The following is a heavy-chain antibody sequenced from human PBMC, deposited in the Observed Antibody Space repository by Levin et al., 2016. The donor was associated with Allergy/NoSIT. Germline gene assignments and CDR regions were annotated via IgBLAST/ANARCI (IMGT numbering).Heavy chain of an antibody. CDR2: IDPNSGAT. Sequence: ASVKVSCKASGHAFTDYDLHWVRQAPGQGLEWMGRIDPNSGATKYARNFQGRVTMTRDTSITTGYMELSRLRSDDTAVYFCARVPLYDTSGYLTNWGQGTLLTVSS. D-gene: IGHD3-22*01. V-gene: IGHV1-2*06. CDR1: GHAFTDYD. J-gene: IGHJ4*02. CDR3: ARVPLYDTSGYLTN.